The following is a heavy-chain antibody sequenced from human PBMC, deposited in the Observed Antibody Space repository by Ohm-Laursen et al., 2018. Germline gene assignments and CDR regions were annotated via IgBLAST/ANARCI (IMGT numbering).Heavy chain of an antibody. Sequence: SETLSLTWTVSGGSISSGGYYWSWIRQHPGKGLEWIGYIYYSGSTYYNPSLKSRVTISVDTSKNQFSLKLSSVTAADTAVYYCARGGKSGNYYYYYGMDVWGQGTTVTVSS. CDR1: GGSISSGGYY. D-gene: IGHD1-1*01. J-gene: IGHJ6*02. CDR2: IYYSGST. CDR3: ARGGKSGNYYYYYGMDV. V-gene: IGHV4-31*02.